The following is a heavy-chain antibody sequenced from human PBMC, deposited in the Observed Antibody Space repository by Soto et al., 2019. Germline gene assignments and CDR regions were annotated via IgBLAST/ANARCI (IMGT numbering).Heavy chain of an antibody. CDR1: GFTFTHYW. V-gene: IGHV3-74*01. J-gene: IGHJ4*02. Sequence: GGSLRLSCVASGFTFTHYWMHWVRQAPGKGLVWVSYISSDGSNTNYADSVKGRFTISRDNAKNTLYLQMNSLRAEDTAVYYCARELLGYSGRYYFDYWGQGTLVTVAS. D-gene: IGHD1-26*01. CDR3: ARELLGYSGRYYFDY. CDR2: ISSDGSNT.